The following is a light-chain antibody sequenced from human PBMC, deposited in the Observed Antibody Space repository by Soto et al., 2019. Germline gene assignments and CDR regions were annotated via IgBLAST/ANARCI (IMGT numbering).Light chain of an antibody. CDR1: QTISSW. Sequence: DIQITQSPSTLSGSVGDRVTITCRASQTISSWLAWYQQKPGKAPKLLIYAASSLQSGVPSRFSGSGSGTDFTLTISSLQPEDFATYYCQQSYSTPRSTFGGGTKVDIK. CDR2: AAS. J-gene: IGKJ4*01. V-gene: IGKV1-39*01. CDR3: QQSYSTPRST.